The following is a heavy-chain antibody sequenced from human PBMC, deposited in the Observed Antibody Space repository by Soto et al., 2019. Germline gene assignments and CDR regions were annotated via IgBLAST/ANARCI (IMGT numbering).Heavy chain of an antibody. CDR1: GFTFSSYA. J-gene: IGHJ4*02. Sequence: QVQLVESGGGVVQPGRSLRLSCAASGFTFSSYAMHWVRQAPGKGLEWVAVISYDGSNKYYADSVKGRFTISRDNSKNTLYLQMNSLRAEDTAVYYCARDGGGYSSCWFTAFFYYWGQGTLVTVSS. CDR3: ARDGGGYSSCWFTAFFYY. D-gene: IGHD6-13*01. CDR2: ISYDGSNK. V-gene: IGHV3-30-3*01.